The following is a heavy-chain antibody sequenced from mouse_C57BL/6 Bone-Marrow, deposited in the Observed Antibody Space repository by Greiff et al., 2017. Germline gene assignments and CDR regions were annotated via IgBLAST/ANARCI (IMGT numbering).Heavy chain of an antibody. CDR3: TRVPSHSEY. CDR1: GFNIKDDY. V-gene: IGHV14-4*01. J-gene: IGHJ2*01. CDR2: IDPENGDT. Sequence: EVQLQQSGAELVRPGASVKLSCTASGFNIKDDYMHWVKQRPEQGLERIGWIDPENGDTEYASKFQGKATITADTSSNTAYLQLSGLTSEDTAVYYCTRVPSHSEYWGEDATLTVSS.